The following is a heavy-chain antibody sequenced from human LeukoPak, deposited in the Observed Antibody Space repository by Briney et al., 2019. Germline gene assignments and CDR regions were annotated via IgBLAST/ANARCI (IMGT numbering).Heavy chain of an antibody. CDR3: ARDSTMVTYYYYYGMDV. CDR2: MKQDGSEK. CDR1: GFTFSSYW. Sequence: PGGSLRLSCAASGFTFSSYWMSWVRQAPGKGLEWVANMKQDGSEKYYVDSVQGRFTISRDNAKNTLYLQMNSLRAEDTAVYYCARDSTMVTYYYYYGMDVWGKGTTVTVSS. V-gene: IGHV3-7*03. D-gene: IGHD4/OR15-4a*01. J-gene: IGHJ6*04.